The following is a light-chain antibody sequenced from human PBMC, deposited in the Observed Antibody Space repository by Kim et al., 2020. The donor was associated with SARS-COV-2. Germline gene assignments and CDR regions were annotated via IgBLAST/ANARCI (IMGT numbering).Light chain of an antibody. CDR3: QQSHTTPLLT. J-gene: IGKJ4*01. CDR1: QSISTY. Sequence: DIQMTQSPSSLAASVGDRVTIACRASQSISTYLNWYQQKPGKAPKLLIYAASSLQSGVPSRFSGSGSGTDFTLTISSLQPDDFATYYYQQSHTTPLLTFGGGTKVDIK. V-gene: IGKV1-39*01. CDR2: AAS.